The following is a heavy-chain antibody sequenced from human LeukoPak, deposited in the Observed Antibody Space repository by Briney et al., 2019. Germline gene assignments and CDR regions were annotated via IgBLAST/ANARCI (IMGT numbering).Heavy chain of an antibody. Sequence: ASVKVSCKASGYTFTSYYMHGVRQAPGQGLEWMGIINPSGGSTTYAQKFQGRVTMTRDTSTSTVYMELSSLRSEDTAVYYCARDFDILTGYSNWFDPWGQGTLVTVSS. V-gene: IGHV1-46*01. CDR3: ARDFDILTGYSNWFDP. CDR2: INPSGGST. J-gene: IGHJ5*02. CDR1: GYTFTSYY. D-gene: IGHD3-9*01.